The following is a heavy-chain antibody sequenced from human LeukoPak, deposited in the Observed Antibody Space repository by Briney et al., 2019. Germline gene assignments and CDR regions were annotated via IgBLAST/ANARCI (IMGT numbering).Heavy chain of an antibody. CDR3: ARVAEGQWLALDY. CDR2: IWYDGSNK. V-gene: IGHV3-33*01. D-gene: IGHD6-19*01. Sequence: GGSLRLSCVASGFTFSSFGMHWVRQAPGKGLEWGAVIWYDGSNKYYADSVKGRFTISRDNSKNTLYMQMNSLRVEDTAVYYCARVAEGQWLALDYWGQGTLVTVSS. CDR1: GFTFSSFG. J-gene: IGHJ4*02.